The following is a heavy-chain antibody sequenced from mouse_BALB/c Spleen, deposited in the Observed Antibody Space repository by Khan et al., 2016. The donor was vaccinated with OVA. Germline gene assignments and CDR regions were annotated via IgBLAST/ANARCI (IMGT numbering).Heavy chain of an antibody. CDR2: TYPGGGYT. J-gene: IGHJ2*02. Sequence: VQLQQSGTEVVRPGTSVKMSCKAAGYTFTHYWIGWVKQRPGHGLEWIGDTYPGGGYTNYNEKFKGKATLTADTSSSTAYMQLTGLTSADSAIYSCASRGAARATWDYFDYWGQGTSLIVSS. D-gene: IGHD3-1*01. CDR3: ASRGAARATWDYFDY. CDR1: GYTFTHYW. V-gene: IGHV1-63*02.